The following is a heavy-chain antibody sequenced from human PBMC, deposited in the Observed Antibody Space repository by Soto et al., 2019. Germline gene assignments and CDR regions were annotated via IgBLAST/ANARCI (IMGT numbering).Heavy chain of an antibody. J-gene: IGHJ6*03. CDR2: IYSGGST. Sequence: GGSLRLSCAASGFTVSSNYMSWVRQAPGKGLEWVSVIYSGGSTYYADSVKGRFTISRDNSKKTLYLQMNSLRAEDTAVYYCARAYFGVEQYYYYYMDVWGKGTTVTVSS. D-gene: IGHD3-3*01. CDR3: ARAYFGVEQYYYYYMDV. CDR1: GFTVSSNY. V-gene: IGHV3-66*01.